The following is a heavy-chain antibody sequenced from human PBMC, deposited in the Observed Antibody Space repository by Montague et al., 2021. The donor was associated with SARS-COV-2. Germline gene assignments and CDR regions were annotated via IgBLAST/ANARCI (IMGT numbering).Heavy chain of an antibody. V-gene: IGHV4-59*08. CDR2: NYYGGRS. D-gene: IGHD6-19*01. J-gene: IGHJ4*02. Sequence: SETLSLTSTVSGGSISSYYWTWIRQPPGKGLEWIGTNYYGGRSNYNPSLKSRVTISVDTSEDQFSLTLNSVTAADTALYYCAAGWQFDYWGQGTLVTVSS. CDR3: AAGWQFDY. CDR1: GGSISSYY.